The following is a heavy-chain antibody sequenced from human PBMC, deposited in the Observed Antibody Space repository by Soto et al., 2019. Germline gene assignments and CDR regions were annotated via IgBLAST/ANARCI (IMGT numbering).Heavy chain of an antibody. J-gene: IGHJ4*02. CDR2: ISAYNGNT. V-gene: IGHV1-18*01. Sequence: QVQLVQSGAEVKKPGASVKVSCKASGYTFTSYGISWVRQAPGQGLEWMGWISAYNGNTNYAQKLQGRVTMTTDTSTSTAYMELRSLRSDDTAVYYCTRDRRENTMVRGVIPRFDYWGQGTLVTVSS. D-gene: IGHD3-10*01. CDR3: TRDRRENTMVRGVIPRFDY. CDR1: GYTFTSYG.